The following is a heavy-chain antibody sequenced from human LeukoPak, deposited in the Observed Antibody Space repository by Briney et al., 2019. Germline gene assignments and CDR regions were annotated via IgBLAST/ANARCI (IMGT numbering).Heavy chain of an antibody. CDR2: ISSSGSTI. CDR3: ASPLNYYYDTFSTMDV. J-gene: IGHJ6*04. D-gene: IGHD3-22*01. V-gene: IGHV3-11*01. Sequence: PGGSLRLSCAASGFTFSDYYMSWIRQAPGKGLEWVSYISSSGSTIHYADSVKGRFTISRDNAKNSLYLQMNSLRAEDTAVYYCASPLNYYYDTFSTMDVWGKGTTVTVSS. CDR1: GFTFSDYY.